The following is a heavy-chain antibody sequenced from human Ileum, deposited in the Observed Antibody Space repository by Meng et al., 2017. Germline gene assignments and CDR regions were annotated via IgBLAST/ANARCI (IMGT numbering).Heavy chain of an antibody. J-gene: IGHJ4*02. Sequence: QLQLMQWGAGMLKPSETLSLTCNVYGDSFTDYYWNWIRQPTGKGLEWIGEFLYNGSTNYNPSLESRVTISEDTSQKQFSLRLSSVSAADTAVYYCARRIRGGSYLGWGQGTLVTVSS. CDR2: FLYNGST. CDR3: ARRIRGGSYLG. V-gene: IGHV4-34*12. CDR1: GDSFTDYY. D-gene: IGHD1-26*01.